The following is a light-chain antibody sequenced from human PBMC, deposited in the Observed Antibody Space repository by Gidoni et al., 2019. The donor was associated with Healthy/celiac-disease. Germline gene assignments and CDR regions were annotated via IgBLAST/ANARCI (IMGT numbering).Light chain of an antibody. CDR3: QQYNNWPPLT. Sequence: EIVMTQSPATLSVSPGERATLSCRASQIVSSNLAWYQQKPGQAPRLLIYVASTRATGIPARFSGIGSGTEFTLTISSLQSEYFSVYYCQQYNNWPPLTFGGGTKVEIK. V-gene: IGKV3-15*01. CDR1: QIVSSN. CDR2: VAS. J-gene: IGKJ4*01.